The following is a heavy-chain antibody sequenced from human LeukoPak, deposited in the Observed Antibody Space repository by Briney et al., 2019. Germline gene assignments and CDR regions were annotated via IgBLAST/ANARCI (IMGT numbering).Heavy chain of an antibody. J-gene: IGHJ5*02. D-gene: IGHD3-3*01. V-gene: IGHV3-23*01. Sequence: GGTLRLSCAASGFTFSSYGMSWVRQAPGKGLEWVSGISGSGGSTYYADSVKGRFTISRDDAKNSLYLQMNSLRAEDTAVYYCARDEPGLGVVLNPRGQGTLVTVSS. CDR2: ISGSGGST. CDR3: ARDEPGLGVVLNP. CDR1: GFTFSSYG.